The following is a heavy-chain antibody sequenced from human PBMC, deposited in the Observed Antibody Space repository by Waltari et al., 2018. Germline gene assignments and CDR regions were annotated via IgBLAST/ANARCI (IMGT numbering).Heavy chain of an antibody. CDR3: AQGPDYYGHRYFDY. CDR1: GVSISSGYYY. CDR2: IYYSGST. J-gene: IGHJ4*02. V-gene: IGHV4-30-4*08. D-gene: IGHD3-10*01. Sequence: QVQLQESCPGLVKPSQTLSLTCTVSGVSISSGYYYWSWLRQPPGNGLEWIGYIYYSGSTYYNPSLKSRVTISVDTSKNQFSLKLSSVTAADTAVYYCAQGPDYYGHRYFDYWGQGTLVTVSS.